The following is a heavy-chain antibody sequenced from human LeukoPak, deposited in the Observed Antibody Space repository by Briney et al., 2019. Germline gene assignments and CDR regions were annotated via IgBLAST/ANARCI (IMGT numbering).Heavy chain of an antibody. J-gene: IGHJ4*02. D-gene: IGHD3-22*01. CDR1: GFTFSSFT. CDR2: IRSDSAYI. V-gene: IGHV3-21*01. Sequence: GGSLRLSCAASGFTFSSFTMNWVRQAPGKGLEWVSSIRSDSAYIYYADSVKGRFTVSRDNANNSLYLQMNSLRAEDTAVYYCAKDQYYYDSSFDYWGQGTLVTVSS. CDR3: AKDQYYYDSSFDY.